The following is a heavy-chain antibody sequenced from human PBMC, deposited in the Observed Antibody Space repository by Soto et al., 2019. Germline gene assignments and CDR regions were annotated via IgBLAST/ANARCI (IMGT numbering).Heavy chain of an antibody. V-gene: IGHV1-69*12. CDR1: GGTFSSYA. CDR2: IIPIFGTA. CDR3: ASQLRAYCGFDCHWYFDL. D-gene: IGHD2-21*02. Sequence: QVQLVQSGAEVKKPGSSVKVSCKASGGTFSSYAISWVRQAPGQGLEWMGGIIPIFGTANYAQKFQGRVTITADESTNTAYMELSSLRSDDTAVYYGASQLRAYCGFDCHWYFDLWGRGTLVTVSS. J-gene: IGHJ2*01.